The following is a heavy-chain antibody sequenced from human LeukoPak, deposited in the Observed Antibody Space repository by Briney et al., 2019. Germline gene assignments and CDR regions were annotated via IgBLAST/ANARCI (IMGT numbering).Heavy chain of an antibody. J-gene: IGHJ4*02. D-gene: IGHD6-19*01. Sequence: GGSLRLSCAASGFTFSSYALHWVRQAPGKGLEWVAIISYDGSDKYYADSVKGRFTISRDNSKNTLYLQMSSLRAEDTAVYYCAREDSSGWDNFDYWGQGTLVTVSS. CDR2: ISYDGSDK. CDR3: AREDSSGWDNFDY. V-gene: IGHV3-30*04. CDR1: GFTFSSYA.